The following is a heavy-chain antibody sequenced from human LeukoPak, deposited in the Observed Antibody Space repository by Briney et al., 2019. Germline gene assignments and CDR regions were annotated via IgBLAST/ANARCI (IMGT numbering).Heavy chain of an antibody. Sequence: SGPALLKPTQTLTLTCTFSGFSLSTSGMRVSWIRQPPGKALEWLARIDWDDDKFYSTSLKTRLTISKDTSKNQVVLTVTNMDPVDTATYYCARIDPLVRGVSGYFDYWGQGTLVTVSS. CDR1: GFSLSTSGMR. J-gene: IGHJ4*02. CDR2: IDWDDDK. V-gene: IGHV2-70*04. CDR3: ARIDPLVRGVSGYFDY. D-gene: IGHD3-10*01.